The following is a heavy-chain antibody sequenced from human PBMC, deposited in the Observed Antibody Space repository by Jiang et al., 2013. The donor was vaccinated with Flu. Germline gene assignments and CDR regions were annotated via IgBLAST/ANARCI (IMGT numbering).Heavy chain of an antibody. Sequence: QLLESGGGVVQPGRSLRLSCAASGFTFSSYGMHWVRQAPGKGLEWVAVISYDGSNKYYADSVKGRFTISRDNSKNTLYLQMNSLRAEDTAVYYCAKSDDYVWGSPLDAFDIWGQGTMVTVSS. CDR1: GFTFSSYG. V-gene: IGHV3-30*18. CDR2: ISYDGSNK. D-gene: IGHD3-16*01. J-gene: IGHJ3*02. CDR3: AKSDDYVWGSPLDAFDI.